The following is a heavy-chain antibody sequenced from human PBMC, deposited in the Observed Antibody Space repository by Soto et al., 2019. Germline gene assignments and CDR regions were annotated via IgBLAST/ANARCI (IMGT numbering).Heavy chain of an antibody. Sequence: PGWSLRLSCAASGFTFSGSAMHWVRHASVKGLEWVVRIRSKANSYATAYAASVKGRFTISRDDSKNTAYLQMNSLKTEDTAVYYCTRLAGTSYGMDVWGQGTTVTVSS. D-gene: IGHD1-7*01. J-gene: IGHJ6*02. CDR2: IRSKANSYAT. CDR3: TRLAGTSYGMDV. CDR1: GFTFSGSA. V-gene: IGHV3-73*01.